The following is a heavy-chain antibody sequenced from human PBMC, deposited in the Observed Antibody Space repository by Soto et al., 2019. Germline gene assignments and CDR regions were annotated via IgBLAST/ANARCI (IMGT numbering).Heavy chain of an antibody. J-gene: IGHJ3*02. D-gene: IGHD3-22*01. CDR1: GFTFSSYA. CDR2: ISGSGGST. CDR3: AKDDPRFSLSPNCYDSSGYYGDAFDI. V-gene: IGHV3-23*01. Sequence: EVQLLESGGGLVQPGGSLRLSCAASGFTFSSYAMSWVRQAPGKGLEWVSAISGSGGSTYYADSVKGRFTISRDNSKNTLYLQMNSLRAEDTAVYYCAKDDPRFSLSPNCYDSSGYYGDAFDIWGQGTMVTVSS.